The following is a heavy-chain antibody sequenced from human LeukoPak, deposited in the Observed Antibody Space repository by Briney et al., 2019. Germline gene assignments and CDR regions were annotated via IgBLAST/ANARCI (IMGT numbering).Heavy chain of an antibody. D-gene: IGHD6-19*01. CDR1: GGSISSYY. J-gene: IGHJ4*02. V-gene: IGHV4-59*01. Sequence: SETLSLTCTVSGGSISSYYWSWIRQPPGKGLEWIGYIYYSGSTNYNPSLKSRVTISVDTSKNQFSLKLSAVPAADTPVYYCAREVRSGWYVWFDYLGQGTLGTGSS. CDR3: AREVRSGWYVWFDY. CDR2: IYYSGST.